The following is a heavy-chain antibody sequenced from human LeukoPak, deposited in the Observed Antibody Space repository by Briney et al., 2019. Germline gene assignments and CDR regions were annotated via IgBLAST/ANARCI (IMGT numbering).Heavy chain of an antibody. CDR3: SRGWELNN. J-gene: IGHJ3*02. V-gene: IGHV1-18*01. CDR1: GYTFTNYG. D-gene: IGHD3-10*01. CDR2: ISTYNGNT. Sequence: GASVKVSCKASGYTFTNYGISWVRQAPGQGLEWMGWISTYNGNTNYAQKLQDRVTMTTDTSTSTAYMELRSLRSDDTALYYCSRGWELNNWGQRTMVTVSS.